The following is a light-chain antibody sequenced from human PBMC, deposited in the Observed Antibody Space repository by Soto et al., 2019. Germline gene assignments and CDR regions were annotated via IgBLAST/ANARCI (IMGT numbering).Light chain of an antibody. CDR2: EVS. V-gene: IGLV2-8*01. CDR3: SSYAGSNNFI. Sequence: QSVLTQPPSASGSPGQSVTISCTGTSSDVGAYNYVSWYQQLPGKAPKLVIYEVSKRPSGVPDRFSGSKSGNTASLTVSGLQAEDEADYYCSSYAGSNNFIFGGGTKL. CDR1: SSDVGAYNY. J-gene: IGLJ2*01.